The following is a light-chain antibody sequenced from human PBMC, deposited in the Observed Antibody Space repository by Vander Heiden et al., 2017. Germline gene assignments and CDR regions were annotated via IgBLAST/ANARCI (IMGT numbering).Light chain of an antibody. V-gene: IGKV3-20*01. J-gene: IGKJ5*01. CDR3: QQYSSSTIT. CDR1: QSVSSNY. CDR2: GAS. Sequence: EIVFMQSPGTLSVAAGERASLACRASQSVSSNYLAWYQHRPGQAPRFLIYGASSSASGISDRFSGSGSGTDFTLTISRLEPEDFAVYYCQQYSSSTITFGQGTRLEMK.